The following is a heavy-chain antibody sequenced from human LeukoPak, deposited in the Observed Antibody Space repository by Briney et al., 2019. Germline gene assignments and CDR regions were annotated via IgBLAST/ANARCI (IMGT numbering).Heavy chain of an antibody. CDR2: ISSSGSTI. Sequence: PGGSLRLSCAASGFTFSDYYMSWIRQAPGKGLEWVSYISSSGSTIYYADSVKGRFTISRDNAKNSLYLQMNSLRAEDTAVYYCARDQAPMVRGVTLYYYYYMDVWGKGTTVTVSS. CDR3: ARDQAPMVRGVTLYYYYYMDV. J-gene: IGHJ6*03. CDR1: GFTFSDYY. V-gene: IGHV3-11*04. D-gene: IGHD3-10*01.